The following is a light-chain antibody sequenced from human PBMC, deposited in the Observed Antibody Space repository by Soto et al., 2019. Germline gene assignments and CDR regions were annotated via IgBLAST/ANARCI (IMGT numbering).Light chain of an antibody. CDR1: SSGVGGYKH. CDR3: SSSAGSYTYV. CDR2: DVI. Sequence: QSVLTQPRSVSGSPGQSVSISCTGTSSGVGGYKHVSWYQHHPGKAPKLMIFDVIKRPSGVPDRFSGSKSGNTASLTISGLQAEDEADYYCSSSAGSYTYVFGTGTKVTVL. J-gene: IGLJ1*01. V-gene: IGLV2-11*01.